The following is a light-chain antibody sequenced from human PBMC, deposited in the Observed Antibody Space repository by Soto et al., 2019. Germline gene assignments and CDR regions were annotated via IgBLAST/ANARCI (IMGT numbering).Light chain of an antibody. CDR1: QSLLHSNGYNY. V-gene: IGKV2-28*01. CDR3: MQALQTPIT. J-gene: IGKJ5*01. CDR2: LGS. Sequence: DIVITHSPASLPVTPIYPASISCRSSQSLLHSNGYNYLDWYLQKPGQSPQLLIYLGSNRASGVPDRFSGSGSGTDFTLKISRVEAEDVGVYYCMQALQTPITFGQGTRLEIK.